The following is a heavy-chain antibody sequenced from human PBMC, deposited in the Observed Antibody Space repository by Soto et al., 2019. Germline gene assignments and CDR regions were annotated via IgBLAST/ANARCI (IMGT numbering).Heavy chain of an antibody. CDR3: ARSPPTGTTPPNYFVY. CDR2: INAGNGNT. D-gene: IGHD1-7*01. V-gene: IGHV1-3*01. CDR1: GYTFTSYA. J-gene: IGHJ4*02. Sequence: ASVKVSCKASGYTFTSYAMHWVRQAPGQRLEWMGWINAGNGNTKYSQKFQGRVTITRDTSASTAYMELSSLRSEDTAVYYCARSPPTGTTPPNYFVYWGQGTLVTVSS.